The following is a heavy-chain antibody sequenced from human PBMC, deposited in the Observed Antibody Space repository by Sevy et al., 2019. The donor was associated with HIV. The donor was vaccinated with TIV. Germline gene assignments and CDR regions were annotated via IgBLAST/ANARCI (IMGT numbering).Heavy chain of an antibody. CDR3: ARERQLVLDY. D-gene: IGHD6-13*01. J-gene: IGHJ4*02. V-gene: IGHV4-59*01. Sequence: SETLSLTCTVAGGSISSYYWSWIRQPPGKGLEWIGYSYYSGSTNYNPSLKSRVTISVDTSKNQFSLKLSSVTAADTAVYYCARERQLVLDYWGQGTLVTVSS. CDR2: SYYSGST. CDR1: GGSISSYY.